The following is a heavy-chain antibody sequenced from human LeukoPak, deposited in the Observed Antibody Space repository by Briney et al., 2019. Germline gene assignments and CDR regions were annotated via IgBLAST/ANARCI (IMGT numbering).Heavy chain of an antibody. J-gene: IGHJ4*02. CDR2: ISYDGSNK. D-gene: IGHD6-13*01. CDR1: GFTFSSYG. Sequence: PGGSLRLSCAASGFTFSSYGMHWVRQAPGKGLEWVAVISYDGSNKYYADSVKGRFTISRDNSKNTLYLQMNSLRAEDTAVYYCAKCGAAALLSIDYWGQGTLVTVSS. CDR3: AKCGAAALLSIDY. V-gene: IGHV3-30*18.